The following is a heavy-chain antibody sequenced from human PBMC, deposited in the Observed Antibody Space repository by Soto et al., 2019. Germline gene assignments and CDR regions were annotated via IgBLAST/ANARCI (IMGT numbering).Heavy chain of an antibody. CDR3: ARAFSRSGYFGY. V-gene: IGHV3-53*02. CDR1: GFTVSSNY. CDR2: IYSGGST. D-gene: IGHD3-22*01. J-gene: IGHJ4*02. Sequence: EVQLVETGGGLIQPGGSLRLSCAASGFTVSSNYMSWVRQAPGKGLEWVSVIYSGGSTYYADSVKGRFTISRDNSRNTLYLQMNSLRAEDTAVYYCARAFSRSGYFGYWGQGTLVTVSS.